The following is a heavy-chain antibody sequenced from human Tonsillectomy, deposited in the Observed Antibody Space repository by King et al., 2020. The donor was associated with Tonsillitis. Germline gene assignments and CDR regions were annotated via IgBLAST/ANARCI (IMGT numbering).Heavy chain of an antibody. V-gene: IGHV1-3*04. CDR2: INTANGNT. D-gene: IGHD6-19*01. J-gene: IGHJ4*02. Sequence: GQLVQSGAEVKKPGASVKVSCKASGYTFDSYAIHWVRQAPGPRLEWMGWINTANGNTFYSKKFQGRVTIRRDTPASTAYLEMSSLRSEDTAVSYCTRDGGSGWYGHKWGQGTLVTVSS. CDR1: GYTFDSYA. CDR3: TRDGGSGWYGHK.